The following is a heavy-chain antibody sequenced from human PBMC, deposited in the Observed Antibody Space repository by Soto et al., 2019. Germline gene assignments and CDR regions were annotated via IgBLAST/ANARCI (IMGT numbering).Heavy chain of an antibody. CDR1: GFSLSTSAVG. J-gene: IGHJ3*02. CDR2: IYWNEDK. Sequence: QITLKESGPTLVKPTQTLTLTCTFSGFSLSTSAVGVGWIRQPPGKALEWLALIYWNEDKRYSPSLKSRLTITTDPSKTPVVLTMTNMNPVDKATSYCAHDSYDGSDYYPHDALDIWGQGTMVTVSS. D-gene: IGHD3-22*01. V-gene: IGHV2-5*01. CDR3: AHDSYDGSDYYPHDALDI.